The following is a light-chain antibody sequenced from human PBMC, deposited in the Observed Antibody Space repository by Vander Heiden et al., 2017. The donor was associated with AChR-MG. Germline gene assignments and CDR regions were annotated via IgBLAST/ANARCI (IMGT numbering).Light chain of an antibody. Sequence: ELVLTQSPGTLSLSPGEKATLSCRATQSISSSSLAWYQQQPGQAPRLLISGASSRATGIPDRFSGSGSGTDFTLTISRLEPEDFAVYYCQQYGTSPFRFGQGTKLEIK. V-gene: IGKV3-20*01. CDR2: GAS. CDR1: QSISSSS. J-gene: IGKJ2*01. CDR3: QQYGTSPFR.